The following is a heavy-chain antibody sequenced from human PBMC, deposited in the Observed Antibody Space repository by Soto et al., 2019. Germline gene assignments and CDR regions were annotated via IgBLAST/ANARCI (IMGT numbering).Heavy chain of an antibody. CDR3: AKDVGPYYYDTSAYHYDY. D-gene: IGHD3-22*01. J-gene: IGHJ4*02. CDR2: ISWNSGTI. Sequence: PGGSLRLSCVASGFIFEDYAMNWVRQGPGKGLEWVSGISWNSGTIGYADAVKGRFTISRDNAKNSLHLQVNSLRAEDTALYYCAKDVGPYYYDTSAYHYDYWGRGTQVTVSS. V-gene: IGHV3-9*01. CDR1: GFIFEDYA.